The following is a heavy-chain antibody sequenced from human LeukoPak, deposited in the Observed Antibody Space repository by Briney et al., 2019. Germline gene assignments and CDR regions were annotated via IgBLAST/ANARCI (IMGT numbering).Heavy chain of an antibody. CDR3: ARTTIRGYSYGYAPFDY. J-gene: IGHJ4*02. CDR1: GYTFTGYY. D-gene: IGHD5-18*01. CDR2: INPNSGGT. Sequence: ASVKVSCKASGYTFTGYYMHWVRQAPGQGLEWMGWINPNSGGTNYAQKFQGRVTMTRDTSISTAYMELSWLRSDDTAVYYCARTTIRGYSYGYAPFDYWGQGTLVTVSS. V-gene: IGHV1-2*02.